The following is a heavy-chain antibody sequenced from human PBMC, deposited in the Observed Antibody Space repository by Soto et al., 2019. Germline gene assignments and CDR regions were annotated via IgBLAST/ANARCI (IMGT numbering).Heavy chain of an antibody. D-gene: IGHD3-10*01. CDR3: AHPFQGGVAFDI. CDR1: GFSLSTSGVG. Sequence: QITLKESGPTLVKPTQTLTLTCTFSGFSLSTSGVGVGWIRQPPGKALEWLALIYWDDDKRYSPSLKSRLTITKDTSKNQVVLTITNMDPVDTATYYCAHPFQGGVAFDIWGQGTMVTVSS. V-gene: IGHV2-5*02. J-gene: IGHJ3*02. CDR2: IYWDDDK.